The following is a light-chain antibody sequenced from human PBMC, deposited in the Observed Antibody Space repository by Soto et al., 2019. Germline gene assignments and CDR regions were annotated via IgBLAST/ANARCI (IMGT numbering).Light chain of an antibody. CDR2: QDR. J-gene: IGLJ2*01. CDR1: KLEDKF. CDR3: QARDSSVV. Sequence: SYELTQPPSVSVSPGQTARITCSGDKLEDKFVSWYQQKPGQSPVLVIYQDRKRPSGIPERFSGSNSGNTATLTISGTQAIDEADYYCQARDSSVVFGGGTQLTVL. V-gene: IGLV3-1*01.